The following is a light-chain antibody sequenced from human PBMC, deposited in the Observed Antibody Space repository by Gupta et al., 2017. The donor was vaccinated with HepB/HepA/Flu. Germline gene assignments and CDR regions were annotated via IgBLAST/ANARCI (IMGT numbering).Light chain of an antibody. J-gene: IGKJ2*01. CDR2: DAS. CDR1: QSVSNY. Sequence: EIMLTQSPATLSLSPGERATLSCRASQSVSNYLACYQQKPGQAPRLLIYDASNSATDIPPTLSRSRPVPDFTLTMRSLVPEHFPLYYCQQRSYWASTFGQASKMEIQ. V-gene: IGKV3D-11*02. CDR3: QQRSYWAST.